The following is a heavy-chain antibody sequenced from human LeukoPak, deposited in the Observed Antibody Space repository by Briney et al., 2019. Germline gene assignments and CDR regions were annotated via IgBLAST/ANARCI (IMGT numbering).Heavy chain of an antibody. J-gene: IGHJ4*02. CDR3: ARDCWDYGSGSYCGIDY. CDR1: AFTFSNYW. V-gene: IGHV3-7*01. Sequence: PGGSLRLSCAPSAFTFSNYWKSWVRQAPGKGLEWVANIKQDGSEKYYVDSVKGRFTISRDNAKNSLYLQMNSLRAEDTTVYYCARDCWDYGSGSYCGIDYWGQGTLVTVSS. D-gene: IGHD3-10*01. CDR2: IKQDGSEK.